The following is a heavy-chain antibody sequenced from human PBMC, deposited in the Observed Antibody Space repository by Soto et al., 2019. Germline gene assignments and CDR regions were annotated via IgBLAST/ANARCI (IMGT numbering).Heavy chain of an antibody. CDR2: ISWDGGST. Sequence: EVQLVESGGVVVQPGGSLRLSCAASGFTFDDYTMHWVRQAPGKGLEWVSLISWDGGSTYYADSVKGRFTISRDNSKNSLYLQMHSLRTEDTALYYCAKDISSGQCSSTSCLTIYDYYDRDVWGEGTTVPVSS. CDR1: GFTFDDYT. J-gene: IGHJ6*04. CDR3: AKDISSGQCSSTSCLTIYDYYDRDV. D-gene: IGHD2-2*01. V-gene: IGHV3-43*01.